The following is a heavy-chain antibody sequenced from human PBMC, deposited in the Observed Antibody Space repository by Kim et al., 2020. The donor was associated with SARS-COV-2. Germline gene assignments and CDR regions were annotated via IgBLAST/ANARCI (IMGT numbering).Heavy chain of an antibody. Sequence: GGSLRLSCAASGFTFNEAWMRWVRQRPGKGLECVGRIKSKTNGGTTDYAAPVKDRFIISRDDSKNTLYLQMNSLRTEDSGVYYCTTDPVARPSGEFFYDYWGRGILVTVSS. CDR2: IKSKTNGGTT. CDR1: GFTFNEAW. J-gene: IGHJ4*02. V-gene: IGHV3-15*01. D-gene: IGHD3-10*01. CDR3: TTDPVARPSGEFFYDY.